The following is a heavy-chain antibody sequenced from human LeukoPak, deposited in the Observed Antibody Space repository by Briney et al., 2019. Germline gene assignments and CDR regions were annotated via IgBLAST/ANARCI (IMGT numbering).Heavy chain of an antibody. J-gene: IGHJ4*02. CDR3: APHYYYDSSGYYYV. Sequence: ASVKVSCKASGYTFTSYGISWVRQAPGQGLEWMGWISAYNGNTNYAQKLQGRVTMTTDTSTSTAYMELRSLRSDDTAVYYCAPHYYYDSSGYYYVWGQGTLVTVSS. V-gene: IGHV1-18*01. D-gene: IGHD3-22*01. CDR1: GYTFTSYG. CDR2: ISAYNGNT.